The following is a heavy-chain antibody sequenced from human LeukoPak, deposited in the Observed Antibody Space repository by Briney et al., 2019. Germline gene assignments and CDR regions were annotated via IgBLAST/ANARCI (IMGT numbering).Heavy chain of an antibody. CDR1: SGSISSGSYY. Sequence: SSQTLSLTCTVSSGSISSGSYYWSWIRQPAGKGLEWIGRIYTSGSTNYNPSLKSRVTISVDTSKNQFSLKLSSVTAADTAVYYCARDPNYYYDSSGYFIWGQGTLVTVSS. CDR2: IYTSGST. CDR3: ARDPNYYYDSSGYFI. D-gene: IGHD3-22*01. J-gene: IGHJ4*02. V-gene: IGHV4-61*02.